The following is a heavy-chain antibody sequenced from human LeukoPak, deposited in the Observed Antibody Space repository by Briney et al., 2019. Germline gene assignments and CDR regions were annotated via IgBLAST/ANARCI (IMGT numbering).Heavy chain of an antibody. J-gene: IGHJ4*02. CDR1: GFTFSSYA. Sequence: GGSLRLSCAASGFTFSSYAMSWVRQAPGKGLEWVSAISGSGGSTYYAGSVKGRFTISRDNSKNTLYLQMNSLRAEDTAVYYCAKDIEFIVGATDYWGQGTLVTVSS. V-gene: IGHV3-23*01. D-gene: IGHD1-26*01. CDR2: ISGSGGST. CDR3: AKDIEFIVGATDY.